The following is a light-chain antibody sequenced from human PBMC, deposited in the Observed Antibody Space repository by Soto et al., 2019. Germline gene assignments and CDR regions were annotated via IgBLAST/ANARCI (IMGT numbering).Light chain of an antibody. CDR1: TGAVTSGHY. V-gene: IGLV7-46*01. J-gene: IGLJ3*02. CDR3: LLSYSNSRRV. CDR2: ETS. Sequence: HAVVTQEPSLTVSPGGTVTLTCGSSTGAVTSGHYPYWFQQKPGQAPRTLIFETSNKHSWTPARFSGSLLGGKAALTLSGAQPEDEAEYYCLLSYSNSRRVFGGGTKLTVL.